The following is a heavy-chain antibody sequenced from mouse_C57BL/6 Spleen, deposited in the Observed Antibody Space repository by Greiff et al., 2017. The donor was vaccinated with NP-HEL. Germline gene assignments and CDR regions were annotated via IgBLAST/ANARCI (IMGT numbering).Heavy chain of an antibody. D-gene: IGHD1-1*01. CDR2: IDPENGDT. V-gene: IGHV14-4*01. J-gene: IGHJ4*01. Sequence: VQLKQSGAELVRPGASVKLSCTASGFNIKDYYMHWVKQRPEQGLEWIGWIDPENGDTEYASKFQGKATITADTSSNTAYLQLSSLTSEDTAVYYCTTRGYYYGSSPAMDYWGLGTSVTVSS. CDR1: GFNIKDYY. CDR3: TTRGYYYGSSPAMDY.